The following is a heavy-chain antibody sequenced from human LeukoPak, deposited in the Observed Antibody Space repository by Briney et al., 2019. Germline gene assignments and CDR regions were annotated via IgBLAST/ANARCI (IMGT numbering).Heavy chain of an antibody. D-gene: IGHD6-13*01. Sequence: SVKVSCKASGGTFSSYAISWVRQAPGQGLEWMGRIIPILGIANYAHKFQGRVTITADKSTSTAYMELSSLRSEDTAVYYCASHSSSWYDYWGQGTLVTVSS. J-gene: IGHJ4*02. CDR3: ASHSSSWYDY. CDR1: GGTFSSYA. CDR2: IIPILGIA. V-gene: IGHV1-69*04.